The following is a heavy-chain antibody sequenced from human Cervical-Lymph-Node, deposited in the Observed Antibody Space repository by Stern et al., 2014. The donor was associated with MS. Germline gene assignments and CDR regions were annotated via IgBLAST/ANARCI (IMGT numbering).Heavy chain of an antibody. CDR2: IFPVFGTP. CDR1: GGTFSKFP. Sequence: VQLVQSGAEVTKPGSSVKASCKASGGTFSKFPSSWVRQAPGQGLEWMGGIFPVFGTPTYAQEFRGRVTITADVSTSTVYMELSSLRSDDTAVYYCALSSETSDRWYSLGYDLWGQGTLVTVSS. D-gene: IGHD6-13*01. J-gene: IGHJ5*02. V-gene: IGHV1-69*01. CDR3: ALSSETSDRWYSLGYDL.